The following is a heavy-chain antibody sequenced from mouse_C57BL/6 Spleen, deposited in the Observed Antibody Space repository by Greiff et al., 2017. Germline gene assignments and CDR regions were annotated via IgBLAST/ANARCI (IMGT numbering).Heavy chain of an antibody. D-gene: IGHD2-4*01. CDR2: IHPNSGST. V-gene: IGHV1-64*01. J-gene: IGHJ3*01. Sequence: QVQLQQPGAELVKPGASVKLSCKASGYTFTSYWMHWVKQRPGQGLEWIGMIHPNSGSTNYNEKFKSKATLTVDKSSSTAYMQLSSLTSEDSAVYYCARSAGLRRGLAYWGQGTLVTVSA. CDR1: GYTFTSYW. CDR3: ARSAGLRRGLAY.